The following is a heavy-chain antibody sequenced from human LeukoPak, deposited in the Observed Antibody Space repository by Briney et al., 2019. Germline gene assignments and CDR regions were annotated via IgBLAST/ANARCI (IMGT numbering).Heavy chain of an antibody. J-gene: IGHJ6*04. CDR2: INQDGSEK. D-gene: IGHD3-10*02. CDR1: GVTFSNYW. Sequence: TGGSLRLSCVDTGVTFSNYWMNWVRQAPGKGLEWVANINQDGSEKYYVDSVKGRFTISRDNAKNSLYLQMNSLRAEDTAVYYCAELGITMIGGVWGKGTTVTISS. CDR3: AELGITMIGGV. V-gene: IGHV3-7*01.